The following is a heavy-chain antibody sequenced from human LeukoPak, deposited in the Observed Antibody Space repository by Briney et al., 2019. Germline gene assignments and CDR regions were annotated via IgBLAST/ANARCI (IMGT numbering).Heavy chain of an antibody. J-gene: IGHJ3*02. Sequence: SEALSLTCTVSGGSISSYYWSWIRQPPGKGLEWIGYIYYSGSTNYNPSLKSRVTISVDTSKNQFSLKLSSVTAADTAVYYCVREEYCSGGSCYLAFDIWGQGTMVTVSS. CDR3: VREEYCSGGSCYLAFDI. D-gene: IGHD2-15*01. V-gene: IGHV4-59*01. CDR2: IYYSGST. CDR1: GGSISSYY.